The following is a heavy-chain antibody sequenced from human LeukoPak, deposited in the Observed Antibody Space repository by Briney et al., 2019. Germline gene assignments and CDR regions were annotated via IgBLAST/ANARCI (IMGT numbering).Heavy chain of an antibody. V-gene: IGHV4-38-2*02. D-gene: IGHD3-9*01. CDR2: IYHSGST. J-gene: IGHJ4*02. CDR3: ARGRYFDWLPPGYFDY. Sequence: SETLSLTCTVSGYSISSGYYCGWIRQPPGKGLEWIGSIYHSGSTYYNPSLKGRVTISVDTSKNQFSLKLSSVTAADTAVYYCARGRYFDWLPPGYFDYWGQGTLVTVSS. CDR1: GYSISSGYY.